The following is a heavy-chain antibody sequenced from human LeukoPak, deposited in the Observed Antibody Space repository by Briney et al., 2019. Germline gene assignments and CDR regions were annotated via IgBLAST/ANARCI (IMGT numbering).Heavy chain of an antibody. J-gene: IGHJ6*03. CDR1: GGSTSDFY. CDR2: IYSNGGT. V-gene: IGHV4-4*07. CDR3: ARDRYDNSHTDYFCYYMDV. D-gene: IGHD2-2*01. Sequence: SETLSLTCSVSGGSTSDFYWNWIRQPAGKGLEWIGRIYSNGGTSYNPALRSRVAMSIDTSKHQFSLKLSSVTAADTAVYFCARDRYDNSHTDYFCYYMDVWGKGTTVTVSS.